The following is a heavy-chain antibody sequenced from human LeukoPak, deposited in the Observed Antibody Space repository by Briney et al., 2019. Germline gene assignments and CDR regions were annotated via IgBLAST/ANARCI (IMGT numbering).Heavy chain of an antibody. V-gene: IGHV4-39*01. J-gene: IGHJ4*02. D-gene: IGHD3-22*01. CDR3: ARQGGYYDSSGYPPFDY. CDR1: GGSISSSSYY. Sequence: SDTLSLTCTVSGGSISSSSYYWGWIRQPPGKGLEWIGSIYYSGSTYYNPSLKSRVTISVDTSKNQFSLKLSSVTAADTAVYYCARQGGYYDSSGYPPFDYWGQGTLVTVSS. CDR2: IYYSGST.